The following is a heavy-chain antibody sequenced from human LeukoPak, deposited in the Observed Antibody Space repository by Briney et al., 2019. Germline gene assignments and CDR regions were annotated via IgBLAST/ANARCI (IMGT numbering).Heavy chain of an antibody. J-gene: IGHJ4*02. CDR1: GYTFTSYV. V-gene: IGHV1-18*01. D-gene: IGHD6-19*01. CDR2: ISAYNGNT. Sequence: GASVKVSCKASGYTFTSYVISWVRQAPGQGLEWMGWISAYNGNTNYAPKLQGRVTVTTDTSTSTAYMELRSLRSDDTAVYYCARETRYSSGWYIDYWGQGTLVTVSS. CDR3: ARETRYSSGWYIDY.